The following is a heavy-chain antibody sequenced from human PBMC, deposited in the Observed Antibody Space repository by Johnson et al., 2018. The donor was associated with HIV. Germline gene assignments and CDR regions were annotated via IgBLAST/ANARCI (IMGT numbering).Heavy chain of an antibody. CDR1: GFTFDDYG. CDR3: ASPERPTGTQEEAFDI. CDR2: INWNGGNT. J-gene: IGHJ3*02. V-gene: IGHV3-20*04. D-gene: IGHD1-1*01. Sequence: VQLVESGGGVVRPGGSLRLSCAASGFTFDDYGMSWVRHAPGKGLEWVSGINWNGGNTGYADSVKGRFTISRDNAKNSLYLQMNSLRAEDTAVYYCASPERPTGTQEEAFDIWGQGTMVIVSS.